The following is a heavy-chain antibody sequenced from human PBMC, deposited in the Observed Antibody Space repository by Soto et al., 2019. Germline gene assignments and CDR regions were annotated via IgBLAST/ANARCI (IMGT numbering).Heavy chain of an antibody. CDR1: GGSISSDY. CDR2: IYYSGST. D-gene: IGHD3-22*01. Sequence: SETLSLTCTVSGGSISSDYWSWIRQPPGKGLEWIGYIYYSGSTNYNPSLKSRVTISVDTPKNQFSLKLTSVTAADTAVYYCARDGSSGPFDYWGQGTLVTVSS. J-gene: IGHJ4*02. CDR3: ARDGSSGPFDY. V-gene: IGHV4-59*01.